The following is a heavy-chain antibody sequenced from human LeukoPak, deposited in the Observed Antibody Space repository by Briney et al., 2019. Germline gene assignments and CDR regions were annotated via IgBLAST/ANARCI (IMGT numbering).Heavy chain of an antibody. D-gene: IGHD6-13*01. CDR3: ARDGSQYSSSWHGDY. Sequence: GGSLRLSCAASGFTFSSYRMNWVRQAPGKGLEWVSSISSSSSYIYYTESVKGRFTISRDNAKNSLDLQMNGLRAEDTAVYYCARDGSQYSSSWHGDYWGQGTLVTVSS. V-gene: IGHV3-21*01. CDR1: GFTFSSYR. CDR2: ISSSSSYI. J-gene: IGHJ4*02.